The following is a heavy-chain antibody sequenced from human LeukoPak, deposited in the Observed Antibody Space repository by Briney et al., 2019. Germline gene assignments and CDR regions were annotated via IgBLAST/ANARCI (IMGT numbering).Heavy chain of an antibody. Sequence: GGSLRLSCAASGFTFSSYAMSWVRQAPGKGLEWVGRIKSKTDDGTTDYAAPVKGRFTISRDDSKNTLYLQMNSLKTEDTAVYYCSTVSVESYYYYMDVWGKGTTVTVSS. D-gene: IGHD3-3*01. CDR1: GFTFSSYA. V-gene: IGHV3-15*01. J-gene: IGHJ6*03. CDR2: IKSKTDDGTT. CDR3: STVSVESYYYYMDV.